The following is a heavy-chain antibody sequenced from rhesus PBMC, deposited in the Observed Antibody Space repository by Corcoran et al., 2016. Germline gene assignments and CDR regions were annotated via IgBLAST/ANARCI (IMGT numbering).Heavy chain of an antibody. CDR3: TSPVRYRFDV. CDR2: IHGESEST. D-gene: IGHD3-9*01. Sequence: QVQLQESGQGLVKPSETLSLPWAFFCGSCRSYWVNWIRQAPGRGLEWIGEIHGESESTAYSPSRQSRVTISMDVSKNQFTLRLTSVTAADTAVYYCTSPVRYRFDVWGPGVLVSVSS. V-gene: IGHV4-80*01. J-gene: IGHJ5-1*01. CDR1: CGSCRSYW.